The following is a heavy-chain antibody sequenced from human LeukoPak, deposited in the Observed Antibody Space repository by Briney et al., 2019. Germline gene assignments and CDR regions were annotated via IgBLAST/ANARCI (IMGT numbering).Heavy chain of an antibody. V-gene: IGHV5-51*01. CDR1: GYSFTSYW. Sequence: HGESLKISCKGSGYSFTSYWIGWLRQMPGKGLEWMGIIYPGDSATRYSPSFQGQVAISADKSISTAYLQWNSLKASDTAIYYCARHGPAVAATVVYYYYYYGMDVWGQGTTVTVSS. CDR2: IYPGDSAT. D-gene: IGHD6-19*01. CDR3: ARHGPAVAATVVYYYYYYGMDV. J-gene: IGHJ6*02.